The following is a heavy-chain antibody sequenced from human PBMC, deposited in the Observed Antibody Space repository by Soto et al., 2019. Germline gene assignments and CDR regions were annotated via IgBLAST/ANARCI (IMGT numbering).Heavy chain of an antibody. CDR3: AINSVAARRDVPFYP. CDR1: GGTFSSYA. V-gene: IGHV1-69*01. Sequence: QVQLVQSGAEVKKPGSSVKVSCKASGGTFSSYAISWVRQAPGQGLEWMGGIIPIFGTANYAQKFQGRVTITAYESASTAYMELSSLRSEAPAVYYCAINSVAARRDVPFYPWGQGTLVTVSS. D-gene: IGHD6-6*01. J-gene: IGHJ5*02. CDR2: IIPIFGTA.